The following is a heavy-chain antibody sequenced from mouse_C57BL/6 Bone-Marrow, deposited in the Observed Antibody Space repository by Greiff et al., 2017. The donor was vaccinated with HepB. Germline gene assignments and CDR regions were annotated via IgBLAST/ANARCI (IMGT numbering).Heavy chain of an antibody. CDR3: ARRGIYYDYVYFDY. D-gene: IGHD2-4*01. Sequence: QVQLQQPGAELVRPGSSVKLSCKASGYTFTSYWMDWVKQRPGQGLEWIGNIYPSDSETHYNHKFQDKATVTVDKSSSTAYMQLSSLTSEDSAVYYCARRGIYYDYVYFDYWGQGTTLTVSS. CDR2: IYPSDSET. CDR1: GYTFTSYW. J-gene: IGHJ2*01. V-gene: IGHV1-61*01.